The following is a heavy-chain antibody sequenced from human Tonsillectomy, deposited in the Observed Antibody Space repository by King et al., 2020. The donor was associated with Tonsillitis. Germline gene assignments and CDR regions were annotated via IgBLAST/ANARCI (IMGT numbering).Heavy chain of an antibody. CDR1: GGSIDNYY. V-gene: IGHV4-59*01. Sequence: QLQESGPGLVKPSETLSLTCTVSGGSIDNYYWSWIRQPPGKGLEWIGHIYYSGSTYYNPSLKSRVTISVDTSKNQFSLRLSSVTAADTAVYYCASEFPDLGGHSSGLIRYWGQGTLVTVSS. CDR3: ASEFPDLGGHSSGLIRY. J-gene: IGHJ4*02. D-gene: IGHD6-19*01. CDR2: IYYSGST.